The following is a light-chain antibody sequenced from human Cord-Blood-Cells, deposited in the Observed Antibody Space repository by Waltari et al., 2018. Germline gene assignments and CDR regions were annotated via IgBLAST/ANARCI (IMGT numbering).Light chain of an antibody. CDR2: RNN. CDR1: SSNLGSNY. J-gene: IGLJ2*01. CDR3: AAWDDSLSVVV. V-gene: IGLV1-47*01. Sequence: QSVLTQPPSASGTPGQRVTISCSGSSSNLGSNYVYWYQQPPGTAPKLLIYRNNQRPSGVHDRFSGSKSGTSASLAISGLRSEDEADYYCAAWDDSLSVVVFGGGTKLTVL.